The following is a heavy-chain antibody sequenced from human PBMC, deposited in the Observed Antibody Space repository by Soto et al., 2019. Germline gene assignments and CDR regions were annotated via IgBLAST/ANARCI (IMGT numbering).Heavy chain of an antibody. J-gene: IGHJ4*02. V-gene: IGHV3-23*01. D-gene: IGHD3-10*01. CDR3: AKGFGISWQYYLDY. CDR1: GFSFASYA. Sequence: EVQLLESGGGWVQPGGSLRLSCAASGFSFASYAMNWVRQAPGKGLEWVSGIRGSGGSTYYADSVKGRFTISRDNSKNTLYLQLSSLRVEDTAVYYCAKGFGISWQYYLDYWGQGTLVTVSS. CDR2: IRGSGGST.